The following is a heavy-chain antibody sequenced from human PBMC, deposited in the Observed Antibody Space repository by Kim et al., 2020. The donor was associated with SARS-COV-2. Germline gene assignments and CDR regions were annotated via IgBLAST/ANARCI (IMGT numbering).Heavy chain of an antibody. J-gene: IGHJ6*02. CDR3: ATREGAAQYYYYGMDV. V-gene: IGHV4-39*01. CDR1: GGSISSSSYY. D-gene: IGHD3-16*01. Sequence: SETLSLTCTVSGGSISSSSYYWGWICQPPGKGLEWIGSIYYSGSTYYNPSLKSRVTISVDTSKNQFSLKLSSVTAADTAVYYCATREGAAQYYYYGMDVWGQGTTVTVSS. CDR2: IYYSGST.